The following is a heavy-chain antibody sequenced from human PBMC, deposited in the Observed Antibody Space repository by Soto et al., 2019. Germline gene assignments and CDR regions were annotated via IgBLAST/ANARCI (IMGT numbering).Heavy chain of an antibody. CDR3: ARGWGNWNARSIWFDP. CDR1: GGSISSGDYY. V-gene: IGHV4-30-4*01. J-gene: IGHJ5*02. D-gene: IGHD1-1*01. Sequence: QVQLQESGPGLVKPSQTLSLTCTVSGGSISSGDYYWSWIRQPPGKGLEWIGYIYYSGSTYYNPSLKSRVTISVDTSKNQFSLKLSSVTAADTAVYYCARGWGNWNARSIWFDPWGQGTLVTVSS. CDR2: IYYSGST.